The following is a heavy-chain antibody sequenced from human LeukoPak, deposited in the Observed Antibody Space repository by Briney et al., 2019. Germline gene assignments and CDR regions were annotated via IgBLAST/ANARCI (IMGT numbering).Heavy chain of an antibody. J-gene: IGHJ5*02. CDR2: IYYSGST. CDR3: TRLGVTVVRGPEDWFDP. CDR1: GGSISSYY. D-gene: IGHD3-10*01. Sequence: SETLSLTCTVSGGSISSYYWSWIRQPPGKGLEWIGYIYYSGSTNYNPSLKSRVPISVDTSKNQFSLKLSSVTAADTDVSYWTRLGVTVVRGPEDWFDPWGQGTLVTVSS. V-gene: IGHV4-59*08.